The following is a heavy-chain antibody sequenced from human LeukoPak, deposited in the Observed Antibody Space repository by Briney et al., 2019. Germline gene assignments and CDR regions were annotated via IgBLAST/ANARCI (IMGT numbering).Heavy chain of an antibody. CDR1: GFTFSSYA. J-gene: IGHJ4*02. CDR3: ARDRQQLVLGYFDY. Sequence: GGSLRLSCAASGFTFSSYAMHWVRQAPGKGLEWVAVISYDGSNKYYADSVKGRFTISRDNSKNTLYLQMNSLGAEDTAVYYCARDRQQLVLGYFDYWGQGTLVTVSS. CDR2: ISYDGSNK. V-gene: IGHV3-30*04. D-gene: IGHD6-6*01.